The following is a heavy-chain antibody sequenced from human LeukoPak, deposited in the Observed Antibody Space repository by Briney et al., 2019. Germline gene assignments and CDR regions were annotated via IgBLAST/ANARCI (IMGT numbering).Heavy chain of an antibody. D-gene: IGHD1-26*01. Sequence: QPGGSLRLSCAASGFTFSNYWMTWVRQAPGKGLERVANIKEGGSDKYYMDSVKGRFTISRDNAKNSLYLQMNSLRVEDTAVYYCARDSSPVGGYDAFDIWGQGTVVTVSS. CDR1: GFTFSNYW. V-gene: IGHV3-7*01. CDR2: IKEGGSDK. J-gene: IGHJ3*02. CDR3: ARDSSPVGGYDAFDI.